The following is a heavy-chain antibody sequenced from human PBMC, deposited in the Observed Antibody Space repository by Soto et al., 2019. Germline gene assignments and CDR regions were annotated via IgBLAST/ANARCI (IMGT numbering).Heavy chain of an antibody. V-gene: IGHV1-69*01. CDR2: IIPIFGTT. D-gene: IGHD2-21*02. CDR1: GGTFSNYP. Sequence: VQLVQSGAEVKKPGSSVKVSCKAAGGTFSNYPFIWVRQAPGQGLDWMGGIIPIFGTTDYGQRFQGRVTITADESTNTAYMELISLRSDDTAVYSGARCLYCGGGCYSHFDYWGQGTLVTVSS. J-gene: IGHJ4*02. CDR3: ARCLYCGGGCYSHFDY.